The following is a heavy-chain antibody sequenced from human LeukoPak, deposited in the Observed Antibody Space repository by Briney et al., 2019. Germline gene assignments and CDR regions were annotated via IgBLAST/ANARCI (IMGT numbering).Heavy chain of an antibody. CDR2: IIPIFGTA. CDR3: ARDPFRTDWVTAGRTVYQRPPVYFDY. CDR1: GYTFTGYY. V-gene: IGHV1-69*13. Sequence: SVKVSCKASGYTFTGYYMHWVRQAPGQGLEWMGGIIPIFGTANYAQKFQGRVTITADESTSTAYMELSSLRSEDTAVYYCARDPFRTDWVTAGRTVYQRPPVYFDYWGQGTLVTVPS. D-gene: IGHD2-2*01. J-gene: IGHJ4*02.